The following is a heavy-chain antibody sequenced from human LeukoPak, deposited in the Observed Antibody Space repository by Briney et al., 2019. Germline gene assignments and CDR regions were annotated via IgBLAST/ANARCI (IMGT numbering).Heavy chain of an antibody. D-gene: IGHD4-17*01. J-gene: IGHJ3*01. Sequence: PGGSLRLSCAASGFTFSDYYMSWIRQAPGKGLEWVSYISSSSSTIYYADSVKGRFTISRDNSKNTLYLQMSSLRGEDTAVYYCAKDPNGDYIGAFDFWGQGTMVTVSS. CDR2: ISSSSSTI. V-gene: IGHV3-11*01. CDR3: AKDPNGDYIGAFDF. CDR1: GFTFSDYY.